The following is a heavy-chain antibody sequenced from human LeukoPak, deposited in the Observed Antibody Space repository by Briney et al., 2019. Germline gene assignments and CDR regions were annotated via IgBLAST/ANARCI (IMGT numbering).Heavy chain of an antibody. Sequence: SQTLSLTFAISGDSVSINSAAWNWIRQSPSRGLEWLGRTYYRSKWYNDYAVSVKSRITINPDTSKDQFSLQLNSVTPEDTAVYYCARDLLTLHYPMFDYWGQGTLVTVSS. CDR2: TYYRSKWYN. CDR3: ARDLLTLHYPMFDY. J-gene: IGHJ4*02. V-gene: IGHV6-1*01. CDR1: GDSVSINSAA. D-gene: IGHD3-16*01.